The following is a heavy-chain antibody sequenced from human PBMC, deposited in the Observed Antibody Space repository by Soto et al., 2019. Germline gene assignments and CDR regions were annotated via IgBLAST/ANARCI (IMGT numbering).Heavy chain of an antibody. CDR3: AREGNDYVWGSYRPFDY. CDR1: GGTFSSYA. J-gene: IGHJ4*02. Sequence: GASVKVSCKASGGTFSSYAISRVRQAPGQGLEWMGGIIPIFGTANYAQKFQGRVTITADESTSTAYMELSSLRSEDTAVYYCAREGNDYVWGSYRPFDYWGQGTLVTVSS. D-gene: IGHD3-16*02. CDR2: IIPIFGTA. V-gene: IGHV1-69*13.